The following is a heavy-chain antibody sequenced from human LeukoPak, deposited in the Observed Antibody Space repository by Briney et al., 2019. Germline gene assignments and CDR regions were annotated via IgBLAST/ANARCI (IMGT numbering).Heavy chain of an antibody. D-gene: IGHD1-26*01. CDR3: ARAERRRGPLDY. CDR2: INRSGST. V-gene: IGHV4-34*01. Sequence: PSETLSLTCAVYGGSFSGYYWSWIRQPPGKGLEWIGEINRSGSTNYNPSLKSRVTISADTSKNQFSLKLSSVTAADTAVYYCARAERRRGPLDYWGQGTLVTVSS. CDR1: GGSFSGYY. J-gene: IGHJ4*02.